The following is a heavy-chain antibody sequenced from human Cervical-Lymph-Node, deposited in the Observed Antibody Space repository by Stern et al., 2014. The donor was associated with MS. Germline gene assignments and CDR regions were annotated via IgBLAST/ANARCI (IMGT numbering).Heavy chain of an antibody. D-gene: IGHD3-3*01. J-gene: IGHJ4*02. CDR2: ISAYNGNI. V-gene: IGHV1-18*04. CDR1: GYTFTHYG. CDR3: ARADEDFWRTYENFDS. Sequence: QMQLVQSGAEVKEPGASVKVSCKASGYTFTHYGIAWVRQAPGQGLEWMGGISAYNGNINVAQKLQDRFAMTTDTSTNTAYMELRSLRSDDTAVYYCARADEDFWRTYENFDSWGQGTLVTVSS.